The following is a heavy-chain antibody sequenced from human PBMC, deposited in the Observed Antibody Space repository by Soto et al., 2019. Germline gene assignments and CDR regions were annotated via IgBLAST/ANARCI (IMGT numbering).Heavy chain of an antibody. CDR3: ARGRYSSSSNWFDP. CDR1: GGSISSGGYY. D-gene: IGHD6-6*01. Sequence: QVQLQESGPGLVKPSQTLSLTCTVSGGSISSGGYYWSWIRHHPGKGPEWIGYIYYSGSTYYNPSLKSRVTISVDTSKNQFSLKLRSVTAADTAVYYCARGRYSSSSNWFDPWGQGTLVTVSS. J-gene: IGHJ5*02. CDR2: IYYSGST. V-gene: IGHV4-31*03.